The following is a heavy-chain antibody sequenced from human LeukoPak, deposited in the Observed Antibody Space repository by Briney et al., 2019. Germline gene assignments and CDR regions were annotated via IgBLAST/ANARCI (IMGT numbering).Heavy chain of an antibody. CDR3: ARDRRGYSGYGSHYYYGMDV. CDR1: GGSISSGGYC. CDR2: IYYSGST. V-gene: IGHV4-31*03. D-gene: IGHD5-12*01. Sequence: PSETLSLTCTVSGGSISSGGYCWSWIRQHPGKGLEWIGYIYYSGSTYYNPSLKSRVTISVDTSRNQFSLKLSSVTAAGTAVYYCARDRRGYSGYGSHYYYGMDVWGQGTTVTVSS. J-gene: IGHJ6*02.